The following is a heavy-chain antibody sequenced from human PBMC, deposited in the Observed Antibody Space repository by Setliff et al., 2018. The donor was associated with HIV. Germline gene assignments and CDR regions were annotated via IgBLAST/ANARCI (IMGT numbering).Heavy chain of an antibody. CDR1: GGSISSGSYY. Sequence: PSETLSLTCTVSGGSISSGSYYWSWIRQPAGKGLEWIGRIYTSGSINYNPSLKSRVTISVDTSKNQFSLKMSSVTAADTAVYYCARDGMVRGSKAFGYWGQGTLVTVSS. CDR3: ARDGMVRGSKAFGY. D-gene: IGHD3-10*01. J-gene: IGHJ4*02. V-gene: IGHV4-61*02. CDR2: IYTSGSI.